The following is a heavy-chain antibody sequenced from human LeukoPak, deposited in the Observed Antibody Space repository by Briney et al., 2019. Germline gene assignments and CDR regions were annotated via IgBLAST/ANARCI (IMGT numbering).Heavy chain of an antibody. CDR2: ILPILGIA. Sequence: GASVTVSFKSSGGTFISYAISWVRQAPGQGLEWMGRILPILGIANYAQKFQGRVTITADKSTSTAYMERSSLRSEDTAVYYSARAHTATPGYSSSWPDYFDYWGQGTLVTVSS. V-gene: IGHV1-69*04. CDR1: GGTFISYA. J-gene: IGHJ4*02. CDR3: ARAHTATPGYSSSWPDYFDY. D-gene: IGHD6-13*01.